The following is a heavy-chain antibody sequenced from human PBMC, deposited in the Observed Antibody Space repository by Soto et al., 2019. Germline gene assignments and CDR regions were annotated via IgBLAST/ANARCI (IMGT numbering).Heavy chain of an antibody. V-gene: IGHV1-69*01. CDR3: ATPARDFYGPFYQHSGLDV. CDR1: GGPFRGYG. CDR2: IIPNFGAP. J-gene: IGHJ6*02. D-gene: IGHD3-16*01. Sequence: QVQLVQSGPEVKKTGSSMKVSCKASGGPFRGYGLNWVRQAPGQGLEWIGGIIPNFGAPNYAQKFQGRVSITADEVTTTIYMELKGLRSEDTAVYYCATPARDFYGPFYQHSGLDVWGQGTRLIVSS.